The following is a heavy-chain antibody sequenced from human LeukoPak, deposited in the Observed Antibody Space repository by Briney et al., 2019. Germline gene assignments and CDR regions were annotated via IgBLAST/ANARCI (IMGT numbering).Heavy chain of an antibody. J-gene: IGHJ5*02. CDR3: AKVSGLAARSKRNTLNWFDP. Sequence: GGSLRLSCAASGFTFSSFAMSWVRQAPGKGLEWVSTISGSGGSTNYADSVKGRFTFSRDNSKKTLYLQMNSLRAEDTAVYYCAKVSGLAARSKRNTLNWFDPWGQGTLVTVSS. V-gene: IGHV3-23*01. CDR2: ISGSGGST. D-gene: IGHD6-6*01. CDR1: GFTFSSFA.